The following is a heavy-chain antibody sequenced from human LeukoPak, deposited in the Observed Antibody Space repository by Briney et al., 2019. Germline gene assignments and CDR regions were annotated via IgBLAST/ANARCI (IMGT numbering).Heavy chain of an antibody. CDR3: ASSGGSQGNFDY. CDR2: INPSGGST. CDR1: GGTFSSYA. J-gene: IGHJ4*02. Sequence: ASVTVSCTASGGTFSSYAISWVRQAPGQGLEWMGIINPSGGSTSYAQKFQGRVTMTRDTSTSTVYMELSSLRSEDTAVYYCASSGGSQGNFDYWGQGTLVTVSS. D-gene: IGHD2-15*01. V-gene: IGHV1-46*01.